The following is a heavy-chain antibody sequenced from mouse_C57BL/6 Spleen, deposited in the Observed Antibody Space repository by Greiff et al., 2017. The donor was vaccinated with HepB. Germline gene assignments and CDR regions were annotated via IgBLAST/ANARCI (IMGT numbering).Heavy chain of an antibody. CDR3: ARQSPNGNDAFDY. J-gene: IGHJ2*01. CDR2: ISSGGSYT. V-gene: IGHV5-6*01. D-gene: IGHD2-2*01. CDR1: GFTFSSYG. Sequence: EVQRVESGGDLVKPGGSLKLSCAASGFTFSSYGMSWVRQTPDKRLEWVATISSGGSYTYYPDSVKGRFTISRDNAKNTLYLQMSSLKSEDTAMYYCARQSPNGNDAFDYWGQGTTLTVSS.